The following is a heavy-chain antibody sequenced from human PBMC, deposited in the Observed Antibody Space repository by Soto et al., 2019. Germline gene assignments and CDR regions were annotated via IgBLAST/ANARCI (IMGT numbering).Heavy chain of an antibody. CDR1: GSSVSNSNYY. Sequence: SSETLSLTCTVSGSSVSNSNYYWGWIRQSPGKGLEWIGSVYYRGTSYSKSSVKSRVTISVDTSKNQFSLNLNSVTASETAVYYCVSQRTSVLTQACFDYWGPGALVTVSS. D-gene: IGHD2-8*01. CDR2: VYYRGTS. J-gene: IGHJ4*02. V-gene: IGHV4-39*01. CDR3: VSQRTSVLTQACFDY.